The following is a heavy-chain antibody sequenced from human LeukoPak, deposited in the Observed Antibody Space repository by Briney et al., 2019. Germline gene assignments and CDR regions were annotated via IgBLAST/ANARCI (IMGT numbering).Heavy chain of an antibody. CDR2: INHSGST. CDR3: ARGRRGYDSGPPKY. J-gene: IGHJ4*02. Sequence: PSETLSLTCAVYGGSFSGYYWSWIRQPPGKGLEWIGEINHSGSTNYNPSLKSRVTISVDTSKNQFSLKLSSVTAADTAVYYCARGRRGYDSGPPKYWGQGTLVTVSS. D-gene: IGHD3-22*01. V-gene: IGHV4-34*01. CDR1: GGSFSGYY.